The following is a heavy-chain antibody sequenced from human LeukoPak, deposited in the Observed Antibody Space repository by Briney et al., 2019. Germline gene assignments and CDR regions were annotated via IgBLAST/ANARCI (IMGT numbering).Heavy chain of an antibody. Sequence: PGGSLRLSCAASGFTFSSYYMDWVRQSPGKGLEWVGYIKQDGSETYYADSVRGRFTISRDNAENALFLQMNSLRAEDMAVYFCVRESVTDGADDAFDICGQGTMVTVSS. CDR3: VRESVTDGADDAFDI. D-gene: IGHD2-8*01. CDR2: IKQDGSET. J-gene: IGHJ3*02. CDR1: GFTFSSYY. V-gene: IGHV3-7*01.